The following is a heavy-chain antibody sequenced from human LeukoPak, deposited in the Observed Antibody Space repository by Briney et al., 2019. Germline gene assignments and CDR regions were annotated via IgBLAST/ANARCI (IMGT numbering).Heavy chain of an antibody. D-gene: IGHD3-10*01. CDR2: IYSGGST. CDR1: GFTVSSNY. V-gene: IGHV3-66*01. J-gene: IGHJ6*02. Sequence: GGSLRLSCAASGFTVSSNYMGWVRQAPGKGLEWVSVIYSGGSTYYADSVKGRFTISRDNSKNTLYLQMNSLRAEDTAVYYCARVSGTGYYGMDVWGQGTTVTVSS. CDR3: ARVSGTGYYGMDV.